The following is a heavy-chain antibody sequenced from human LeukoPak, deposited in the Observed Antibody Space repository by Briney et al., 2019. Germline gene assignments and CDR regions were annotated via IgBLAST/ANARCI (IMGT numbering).Heavy chain of an antibody. J-gene: IGHJ4*02. CDR1: GFTFSSYA. CDR2: ISGSGGST. V-gene: IGHV3-23*01. D-gene: IGHD3-10*01. Sequence: PGGSLRLSCAASGFTFSSYAMSWVRQAPGKGLEWVSAISGSGGSTYYADSVKGRFTISGDNSKNTLYLQMNSLRAEDTAVYYCAKVRQVGYYGSGSYSHYFDYWGQGTLVTVSS. CDR3: AKVRQVGYYGSGSYSHYFDY.